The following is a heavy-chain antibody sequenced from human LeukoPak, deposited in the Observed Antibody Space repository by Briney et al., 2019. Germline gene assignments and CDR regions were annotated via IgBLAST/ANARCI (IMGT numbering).Heavy chain of an antibody. V-gene: IGHV1-2*02. CDR1: GYSFTGYY. CDR3: ARRKDDYVWGSYRPSYYFDY. J-gene: IGHJ4*02. CDR2: INPNSGGT. Sequence: GASVKVSCKASGYSFTGYYIHWVRQAPGQGLEWMGWINPNSGGTNYAQKLQGRVTMTTDTSTSTAYMELRSLRSDDTAVYYCARRKDDYVWGSYRPSYYFDYWGQGTLVTVSS. D-gene: IGHD3-16*02.